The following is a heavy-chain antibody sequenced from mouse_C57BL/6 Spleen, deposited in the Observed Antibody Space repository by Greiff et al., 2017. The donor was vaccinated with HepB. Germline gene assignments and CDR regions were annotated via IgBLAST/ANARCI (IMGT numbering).Heavy chain of an antibody. CDR3: AREAHSTFAY. D-gene: IGHD2-5*01. J-gene: IGHJ3*01. V-gene: IGHV1-82*01. CDR2: IYPGDGDT. CDR1: GYAFSSSW. Sequence: VKLQESGPELVKPGASVKISCKASGYAFSSSWMNWVKQRPGKGLEWIGRIYPGDGDTNYNGKFKGKATLTADKSSSTAYMQLSSLTSEDSAVYFCAREAHSTFAYWGQGTLVTVSA.